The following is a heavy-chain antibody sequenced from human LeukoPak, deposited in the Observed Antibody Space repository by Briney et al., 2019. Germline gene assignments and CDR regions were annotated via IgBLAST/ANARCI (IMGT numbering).Heavy chain of an antibody. D-gene: IGHD6-19*01. CDR2: ISAYNGNT. J-gene: IGHJ4*02. Sequence: ASVKVSSKACGYTFTSYGISWVREAPGEGRECRGWISAYNGNTNNAQKLQDRVPMTTDTSTSTAYMELRSLRSDHTAVYYCARDYKAVAGYFDYWGQGTLVTVSS. CDR3: ARDYKAVAGYFDY. CDR1: GYTFTSYG. V-gene: IGHV1-18*01.